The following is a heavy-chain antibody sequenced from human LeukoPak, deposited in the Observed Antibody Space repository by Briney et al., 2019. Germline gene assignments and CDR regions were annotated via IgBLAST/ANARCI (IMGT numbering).Heavy chain of an antibody. J-gene: IGHJ4*02. D-gene: IGHD3-10*01. CDR1: GYTSTSYG. CDR2: ISTYNGNT. Sequence: ASVKVSCKASGYTSTSYGISWVRQAPGQGLEWMGWISTYNGNTHYAQKLQGRVTMTTDTSTSTAYMELRSLRSDATAVYYCARPLYGGGSGHYWGQGTLVTVSS. CDR3: ARPLYGGGSGHY. V-gene: IGHV1-18*01.